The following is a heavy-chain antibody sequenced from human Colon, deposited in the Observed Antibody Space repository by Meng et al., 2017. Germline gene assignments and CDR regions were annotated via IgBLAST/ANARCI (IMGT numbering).Heavy chain of an antibody. D-gene: IGHD3-10*01. CDR3: VREFTYGSGSLLPRYFDH. J-gene: IGHJ4*02. V-gene: IGHV4-39*07. Sequence: GSLRLSCTVSGGSITNTRYYWGWIRQPPGKQLEWIGTIYYSGTTYHNPSLKSRLTMSIDTSKNQFSLRLSSVTAADTAVYSCVREFTYGSGSLLPRYFDHWGQGTLVTVSS. CDR1: GGSITNTRYY. CDR2: IYYSGTT.